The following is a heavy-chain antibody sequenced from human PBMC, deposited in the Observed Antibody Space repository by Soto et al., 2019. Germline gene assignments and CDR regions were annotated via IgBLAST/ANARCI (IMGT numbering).Heavy chain of an antibody. D-gene: IGHD2-2*01. CDR3: ARLYCTTTRCFGPIDY. Sequence: PGESLKISCNGSGNSFTSYWSSWVRQTPGKGLESMGRINPSDSDTNYSPSFQGHVTISADKSISAAYLQFSSLKASDTAMYYCARLYCTTTRCFGPIDYWGQGTLVTVSS. J-gene: IGHJ4*02. V-gene: IGHV5-10-1*01. CDR1: GNSFTSYW. CDR2: INPSDSDT.